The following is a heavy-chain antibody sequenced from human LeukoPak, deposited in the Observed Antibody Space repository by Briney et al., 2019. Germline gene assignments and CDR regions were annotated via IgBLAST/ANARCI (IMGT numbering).Heavy chain of an antibody. V-gene: IGHV3-23*01. CDR2: LSGSGNNT. D-gene: IGHD3-22*01. CDR3: AKIDYDSSAYRTFDY. J-gene: IGHJ4*02. Sequence: PGGSLRLSCAASGFTFSSYAMRWVRQAPGKGLEWVSALSGSGNNTYYAGSVKGRFTISRDNSKNTLYLQMNSLRAEDTAVYYCAKIDYDSSAYRTFDYWGQGTLVTVSS. CDR1: GFTFSSYA.